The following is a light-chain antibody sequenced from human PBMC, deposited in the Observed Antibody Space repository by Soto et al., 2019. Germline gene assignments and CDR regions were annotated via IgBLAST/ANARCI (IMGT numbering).Light chain of an antibody. V-gene: IGLV1-51*01. Sequence: QSVLTQPPSASGSPGQSVTISCTGTSSDVGAYDYVSWYQQHPGKAPKLMIYDNDKRPSGIPDRFSGSKSGTSATLGITGLQTGDEADYYCGTWDNSLSAYVFGGGTKLTVL. CDR2: DND. CDR1: SSDVGAYDY. CDR3: GTWDNSLSAYV. J-gene: IGLJ1*01.